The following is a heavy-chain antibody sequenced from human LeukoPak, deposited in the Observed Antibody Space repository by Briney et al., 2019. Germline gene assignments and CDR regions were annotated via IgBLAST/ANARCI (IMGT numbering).Heavy chain of an antibody. V-gene: IGHV4-4*07. Sequence: KPSETLSLTCTVSAGSISTYYWSWIRQPAGQGLEWIGRVYTSGSTNYNPSLKSRVTISVDKSKNQFSLKLSSVTAADTAVYYCATTRVGFSYFDYWGQGTLVTVSS. CDR1: AGSISTYY. CDR3: ATTRVGFSYFDY. D-gene: IGHD1-26*01. J-gene: IGHJ4*02. CDR2: VYTSGST.